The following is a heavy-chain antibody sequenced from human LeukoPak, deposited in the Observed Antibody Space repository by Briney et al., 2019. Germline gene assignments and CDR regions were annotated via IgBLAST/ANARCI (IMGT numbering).Heavy chain of an antibody. CDR1: GYSISSGYY. CDR3: ASGPDDYGDYSVLDYFDY. V-gene: IGHV4-38-2*02. Sequence: SETLSLTCTVSGYSISSGYYWGWIRQPPGKGLEWIGSIYHSGSTYYNPSLKSRVTISVDTSKNQFSLKLSSVTAADTAVYYCASGPDDYGDYSVLDYFDYWGQGTLVTVSS. D-gene: IGHD4-17*01. J-gene: IGHJ4*02. CDR2: IYHSGST.